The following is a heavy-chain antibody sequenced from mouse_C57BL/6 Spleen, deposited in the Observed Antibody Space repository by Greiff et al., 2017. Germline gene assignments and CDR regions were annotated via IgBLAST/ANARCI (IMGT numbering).Heavy chain of an antibody. Sequence: VEPGASVKMSCKASGYTFTDYNMHWVKQSHGKSLEWIGYINPNNGGTSYNQKFKGKATLTVNKSSSTAYMELRSLTSEDSAVYYCAFTTVVGYWGQGTTLTVSS. CDR3: AFTTVVGY. J-gene: IGHJ2*01. D-gene: IGHD1-1*01. CDR1: GYTFTDYN. CDR2: INPNNGGT. V-gene: IGHV1-22*01.